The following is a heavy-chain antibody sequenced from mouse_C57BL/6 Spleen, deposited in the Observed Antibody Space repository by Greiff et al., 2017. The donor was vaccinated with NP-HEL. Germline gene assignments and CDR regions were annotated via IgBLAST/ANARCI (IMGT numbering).Heavy chain of an antibody. CDR2: IYPGSGST. V-gene: IGHV1-55*01. CDR1: GYTFTSYW. D-gene: IGHD1-1*01. J-gene: IGHJ4*01. Sequence: QVQLQQPGAELVKPGASVKMSCKASGYTFTSYWITWVKQRPGQGLEWIGDIYPGSGSTNYNEKFKSKATLTVDTSSRTAYMQPSSLTSEYAAVYYCARAKSVITTVDYAMDCWGQGTSVTGSS. CDR3: ARAKSVITTVDYAMDC.